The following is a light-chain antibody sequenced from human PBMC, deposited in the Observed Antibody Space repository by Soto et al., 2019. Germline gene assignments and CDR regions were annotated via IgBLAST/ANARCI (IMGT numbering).Light chain of an antibody. CDR3: QQYNSYRSWT. CDR1: QSVNW. Sequence: DIQMTQSPSTLSASVGDRVTITCRASQSVNWLAWYQQKPGKAPKLLIYKASSLEVGVPSRFSGSGSRTEFTLTISSLQPDDFATYYCQQYNSYRSWTFGQGTKVEIK. J-gene: IGKJ1*01. CDR2: KAS. V-gene: IGKV1-5*03.